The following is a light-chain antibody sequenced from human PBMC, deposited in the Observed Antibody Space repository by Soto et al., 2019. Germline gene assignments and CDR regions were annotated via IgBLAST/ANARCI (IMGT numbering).Light chain of an antibody. CDR2: GAS. CDR3: QQYNNWPGT. J-gene: IGKJ1*01. CDR1: QSVSGN. Sequence: EIVMTQSPATLSVSPGERATLSCRASQSVSGNLAWYQQKPGQAPRLLIYGASTRATGIPARFSGSGSGTEFTLTISSLQSEDFADYYCQQYNNWPGTFGQGTKVEIK. V-gene: IGKV3-15*01.